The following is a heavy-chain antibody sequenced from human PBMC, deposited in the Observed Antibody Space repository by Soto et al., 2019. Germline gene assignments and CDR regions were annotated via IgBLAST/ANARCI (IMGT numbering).Heavy chain of an antibody. CDR2: IKQDGSEK. J-gene: IGHJ4*02. CDR1: GFTFSSYW. D-gene: IGHD3-9*01. Sequence: GGSLRLSCAASGFTFSSYWMSWVRQAPGKGLEWVANIKQDGSEKYYVDSVKGRFTISRDNAKNSLYLQMNSLRAEDTAVYYCARGDFDWLLYYFDYCGQGTLVTVSS. V-gene: IGHV3-7*05. CDR3: ARGDFDWLLYYFDY.